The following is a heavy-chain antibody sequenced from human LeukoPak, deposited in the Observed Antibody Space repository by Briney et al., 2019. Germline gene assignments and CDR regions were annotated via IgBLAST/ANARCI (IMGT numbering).Heavy chain of an antibody. J-gene: IGHJ4*02. D-gene: IGHD3-22*01. CDR3: ARSRDSSGYYEYYFDY. CDR2: ISAYNGNT. CDR1: GYTFTSYG. V-gene: IGHV1-18*01. Sequence: GASVKVSCKASGYTFTSYGISWVRQAPGQGLEWMGWISAYNGNTNYAQKLQGRVTMTTDTFTSTAYMELRSLRSDDTAVYYCARSRDSSGYYEYYFDYWGQGTLVTVSS.